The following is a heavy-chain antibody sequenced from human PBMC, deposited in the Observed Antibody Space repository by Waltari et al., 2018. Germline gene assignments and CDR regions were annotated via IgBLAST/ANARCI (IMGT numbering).Heavy chain of an antibody. J-gene: IGHJ4*02. D-gene: IGHD6-13*01. CDR2: INPNSGGT. CDR1: GYTFHGYY. CDR3: AKIAAPGVALFDY. V-gene: IGHV1-2*02. Sequence: QVQLVQSGAEVKTPGASVKVSCKASGYTFHGYYMHWVRRAPGQGLEWMGWINPNSGGTNYAQKFQGRVTMTRDTSISTAYMELSRLRSDDTAVYYCAKIAAPGVALFDYWGQGTLVTVSS.